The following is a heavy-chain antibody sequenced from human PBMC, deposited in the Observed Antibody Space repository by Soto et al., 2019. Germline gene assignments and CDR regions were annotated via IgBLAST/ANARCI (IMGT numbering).Heavy chain of an antibody. D-gene: IGHD3-22*01. Sequence: GGSLSLSCAASGFSFRDYYMSWIRQAPGKGLERISYISGSGNTIYYADSVKGRFIISRDNAKNSLFLQMNSLRADDTAVYYCARDRLPMVVVVMGWFDPWGQGTLVTVPQ. CDR2: ISGSGNTI. CDR1: GFSFRDYY. V-gene: IGHV3-11*01. CDR3: ARDRLPMVVVVMGWFDP. J-gene: IGHJ5*02.